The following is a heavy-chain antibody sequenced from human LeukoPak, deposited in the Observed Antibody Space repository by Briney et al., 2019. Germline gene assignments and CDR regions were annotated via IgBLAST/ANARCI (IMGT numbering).Heavy chain of an antibody. D-gene: IGHD2-15*01. Sequence: ASVKVSCKASGYTFTSYGISWVRQAPGQGLEWMGWISAYNGNTNYAQKLQGRVTMTTDTSTSTAYMELRSLRSDDTAVYYCARDRVLSYCSGGSCCFGYWGQGTLVTVSS. CDR1: GYTFTSYG. V-gene: IGHV1-18*01. J-gene: IGHJ4*02. CDR2: ISAYNGNT. CDR3: ARDRVLSYCSGGSCCFGY.